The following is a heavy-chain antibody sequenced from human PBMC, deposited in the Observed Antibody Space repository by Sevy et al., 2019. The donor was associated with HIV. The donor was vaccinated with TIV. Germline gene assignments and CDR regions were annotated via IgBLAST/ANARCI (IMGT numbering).Heavy chain of an antibody. Sequence: WETLSLTCTVSGDSISSYYWSWIQQSPGKGLQWIGYLIYSGMTNYNPSLKSRVTISVDTSNNQFSLKVSSVTAADTAVYYCARGRPDYCYGMDVWGQGTTVTVSS. CDR2: LIYSGMT. CDR3: ARGRPDYCYGMDV. D-gene: IGHD6-6*01. J-gene: IGHJ6*02. CDR1: GDSISSYY. V-gene: IGHV4-59*01.